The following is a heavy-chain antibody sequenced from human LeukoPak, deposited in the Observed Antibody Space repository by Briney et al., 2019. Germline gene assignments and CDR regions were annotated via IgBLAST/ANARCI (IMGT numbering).Heavy chain of an antibody. J-gene: IGHJ4*02. CDR1: GFTFSSYG. CDR3: AREPSIAAAGLDY. CDR2: IWYDGSNK. D-gene: IGHD6-13*01. Sequence: GGSLRLSCAASGFTFSSYGMHWVRQAPGKGLEWVAVIWYDGSNKYYADSVKGRFTISRDNSKNTLYLQMNSLRAEDTAVYYCAREPSIAAAGLDYWGQGTLVTVSS. V-gene: IGHV3-33*01.